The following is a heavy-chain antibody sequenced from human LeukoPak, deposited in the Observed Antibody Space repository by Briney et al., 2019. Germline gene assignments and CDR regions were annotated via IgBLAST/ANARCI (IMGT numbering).Heavy chain of an antibody. J-gene: IGHJ4*02. Sequence: GGSLRLSCAASGFTFSSYWMHWVRQAPGKGLVWVSRINSDGSSTSYADSVKGRFAISRDNAKNTLYLQMNSLRAEDTAVYYCARLAVAGTFGYWGQGTLVTVSS. CDR2: INSDGSST. CDR3: ARLAVAGTFGY. CDR1: GFTFSSYW. V-gene: IGHV3-74*01. D-gene: IGHD6-19*01.